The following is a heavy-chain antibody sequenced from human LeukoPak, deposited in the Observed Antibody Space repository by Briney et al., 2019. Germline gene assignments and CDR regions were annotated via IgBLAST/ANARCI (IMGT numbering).Heavy chain of an antibody. CDR1: GFTFSDYY. D-gene: IGHD6-13*01. CDR2: ISSSGSTI. V-gene: IGHV3-11*01. J-gene: IGHJ4*02. CDR3: ASKLSSSWYDY. Sequence: PGGSLGLSCAESGFTFSDYYMSWIRQAPGKGLEWVSYISSSGSTIYYADSVKGRFTISRDNAKNSLYLQMNSLRAEDTAVYYCASKLSSSWYDYWGQGTLVTVSS.